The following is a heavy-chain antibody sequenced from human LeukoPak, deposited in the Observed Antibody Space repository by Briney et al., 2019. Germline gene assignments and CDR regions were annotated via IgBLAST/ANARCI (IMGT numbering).Heavy chain of an antibody. Sequence: ASVKVSCKASGYTFTSYGISWVRQAPGQGLEWMGWISAYNGNTNYAQKFQGRVTMTRDTSISTAYMELSRLRSDDTAVYYCARDLIAVAGTPLYYMDVWGKGTTVTVSS. V-gene: IGHV1-18*01. CDR3: ARDLIAVAGTPLYYMDV. J-gene: IGHJ6*03. CDR1: GYTFTSYG. D-gene: IGHD6-19*01. CDR2: ISAYNGNT.